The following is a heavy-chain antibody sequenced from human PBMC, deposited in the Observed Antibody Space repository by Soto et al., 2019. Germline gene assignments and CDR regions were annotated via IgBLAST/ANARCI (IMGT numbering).Heavy chain of an antibody. CDR2: INPNSGGT. Sequence: ASVNVSFKASGYTLTGYYMHWVRQAPGQGLEWMGWINPNSGGTNYAQKFQGRVTMTRDTFISTAYLELSRLRSDDTSVYYCARRSSWYYFDYWGQGXLVTVYS. D-gene: IGHD6-13*01. V-gene: IGHV1-2*02. CDR3: ARRSSWYYFDY. J-gene: IGHJ4*02. CDR1: GYTLTGYY.